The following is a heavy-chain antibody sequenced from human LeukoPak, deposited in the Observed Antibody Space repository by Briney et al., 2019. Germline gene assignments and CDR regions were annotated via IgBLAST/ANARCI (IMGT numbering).Heavy chain of an antibody. CDR2: INPNSGGT. CDR1: GYTFTGYY. D-gene: IGHD3-22*01. J-gene: IGHJ5*02. V-gene: IGHV1-2*02. Sequence: AASVKVSCKASGYTFTGYYMHWVRQAPGQGLEWMGWINPNSGGTNYAQKFQGRVTMTRDTSISTAYMELSRLRSDDTAVYYCARGNRYYYDSSGYLTYEYNWFDPWGQGTLVTVSS. CDR3: ARGNRYYYDSSGYLTYEYNWFDP.